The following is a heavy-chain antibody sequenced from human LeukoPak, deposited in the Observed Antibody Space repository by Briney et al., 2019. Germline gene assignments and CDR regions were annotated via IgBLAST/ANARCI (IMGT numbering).Heavy chain of an antibody. D-gene: IGHD1-26*01. CDR2: IRYDGNK. J-gene: IGHJ5*02. CDR3: AKDPRGSYSGGFDP. Sequence: GGSLRLSCAASGFNFDNYGMHWVRQAPGKGLEWVAFIRYDGNKYYADSVKGRFTISRDNSKNTLYLQMNSLRAEDTAVYYCAKDPRGSYSGGFDPWGQGTLVTVSS. V-gene: IGHV3-30*02. CDR1: GFNFDNYG.